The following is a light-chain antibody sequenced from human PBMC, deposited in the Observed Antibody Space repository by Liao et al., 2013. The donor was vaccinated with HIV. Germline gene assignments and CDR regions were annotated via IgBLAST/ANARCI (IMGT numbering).Light chain of an antibody. CDR2: FDS. V-gene: IGLV3-21*04. Sequence: YVLTQSPSVSVAPRQTARITCGGNNIGSQIVHWYQQKPGQAPVLVIHFDSDRPSGIPERFSGSKSGKMATLTISGVEAGDEADYYCQVWDGSSDHAIFGGGTKLTVL. CDR1: NIGSQI. CDR3: QVWDGSSDHAI. J-gene: IGLJ2*01.